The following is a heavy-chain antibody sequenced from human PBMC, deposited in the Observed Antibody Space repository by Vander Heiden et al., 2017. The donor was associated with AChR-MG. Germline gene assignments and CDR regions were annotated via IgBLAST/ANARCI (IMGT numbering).Heavy chain of an antibody. J-gene: IGHJ6*03. CDR3: ARGYYYYYMDV. CDR2: ISGSGDTI. CDR1: GFTLRTYE. V-gene: IGHV3-48*03. Sequence: EVELVESGGGLVQPGGSLRLSCAASGFTLRTYEMSWVRQAPGKGLEWRSYISGSGDTIYYADSVKGRFSISRVNAQTSLYLQMNSLRAEDTAVYYCARGYYYYYMDVWGKGTTVTVSS.